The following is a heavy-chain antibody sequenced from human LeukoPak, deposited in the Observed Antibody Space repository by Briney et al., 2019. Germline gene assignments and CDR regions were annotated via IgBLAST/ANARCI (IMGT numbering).Heavy chain of an antibody. V-gene: IGHV4-4*09. Sequence: PSETLSLTCTVSGDCVSSGYWTWIRQSPGKGLEWIGYISDSGVTDYNPSLKSRLTISVDSTNNKFSLNLHSVTAADTAVYYCAGRGHRYSRDWGKGILVTVSS. CDR2: ISDSGVT. CDR3: AGRGHRYSRD. CDR1: GDCVSSGY. D-gene: IGHD2-15*01. J-gene: IGHJ1*01.